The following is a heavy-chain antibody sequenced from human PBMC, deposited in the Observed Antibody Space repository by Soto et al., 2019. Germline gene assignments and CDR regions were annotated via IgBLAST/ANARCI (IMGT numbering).Heavy chain of an antibody. CDR1: GFTFSSYA. CDR3: VREISVAGGHFDY. J-gene: IGHJ4*02. D-gene: IGHD6-19*01. V-gene: IGHV3-48*02. Sequence: PGGSLRLSCSASGFTFSSYAMNWVRQAPGKGLEYVSSISSSSSTIYYADSVRGRFTISRDNAKNSLYLQMNSLRDEDTAVYYCVREISVAGGHFDYWGQGTLVTVSS. CDR2: ISSSSSTI.